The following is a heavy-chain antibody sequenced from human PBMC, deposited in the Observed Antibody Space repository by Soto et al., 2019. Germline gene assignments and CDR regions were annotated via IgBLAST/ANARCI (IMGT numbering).Heavy chain of an antibody. CDR1: GGSISRYY. D-gene: IGHD6-19*01. CDR3: ARVPAVASTIPSLWFDP. CDR2: IHYSGST. Sequence: LSLTCNVSGGSISRYYWSWIRQPPGKGLEWIGYIHYSGSTKYNPSLKSRVTISVDTSKNQFSLKLTSVTAADTAVYFCARVPAVASTIPSLWFDPWGQGTLVTVSS. J-gene: IGHJ5*02. V-gene: IGHV4-59*01.